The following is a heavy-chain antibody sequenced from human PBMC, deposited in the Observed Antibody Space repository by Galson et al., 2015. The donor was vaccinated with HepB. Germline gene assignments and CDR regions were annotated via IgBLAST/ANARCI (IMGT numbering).Heavy chain of an antibody. CDR1: GYTFTGYY. CDR3: ARDNDGWYNWFDP. D-gene: IGHD6-19*01. Sequence: SVKVSCKASGYTFTGYYIHWLRQAPGQGLEWMGWINPDSGGTNYAQKFQGRVTMTRDTSISTAYMELSRLRSDDTAVYYCARDNDGWYNWFDPWGQGTLVTASS. CDR2: INPDSGGT. V-gene: IGHV1-2*02. J-gene: IGHJ5*02.